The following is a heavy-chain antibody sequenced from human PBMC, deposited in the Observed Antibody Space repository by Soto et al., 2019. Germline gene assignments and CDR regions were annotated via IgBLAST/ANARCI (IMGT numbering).Heavy chain of an antibody. CDR3: ARDGGTFGFDY. D-gene: IGHD3-3*01. V-gene: IGHV4-39*02. CDR2: IYYSGST. Sequence: PSETLSLTCTVSGGSISSSSYYWGWIRQPPGKGLEWIGSIYYSGSTYYNPSLKSRVTISVDTSKNQFSLKLSSVTAADTAVYYCARDGGTFGFDYWGQGTLVTVSS. CDR1: GGSISSSSYY. J-gene: IGHJ4*02.